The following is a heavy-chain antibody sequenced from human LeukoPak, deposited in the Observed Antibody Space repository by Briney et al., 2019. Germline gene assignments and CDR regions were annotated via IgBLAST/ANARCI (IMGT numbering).Heavy chain of an antibody. Sequence: SQTLSLTCTVSGGTISSGSYYGRWIRQPAGKGLEWIGRIYTSGSTNYNPSLKSRVTISVDTSNNQFSLKLSSVTAADTAVYYCARGGVAASHYYFDYWGQGTLVTVSS. V-gene: IGHV4-61*02. CDR2: IYTSGST. CDR3: ARGGVAASHYYFDY. J-gene: IGHJ4*02. D-gene: IGHD2-15*01. CDR1: GGTISSGSYY.